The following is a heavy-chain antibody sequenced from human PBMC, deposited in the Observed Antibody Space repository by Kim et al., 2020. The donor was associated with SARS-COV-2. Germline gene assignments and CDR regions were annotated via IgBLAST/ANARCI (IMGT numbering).Heavy chain of an antibody. V-gene: IGHV3-23*01. CDR3: AKGGYSPLRFLEWPITPGWFDP. D-gene: IGHD3-3*01. J-gene: IGHJ5*02. CDR2: ISGSGGST. CDR1: GFTFSSYA. Sequence: GGSLRLSCAASGFTFSSYAMSWVRQAPGKGLEWVSAISGSGGSTYYADSVKGRFTISRDNSKNTLYLQMNSLRAEDTAVYYCAKGGYSPLRFLEWPITPGWFDPWGQGTLVTVSS.